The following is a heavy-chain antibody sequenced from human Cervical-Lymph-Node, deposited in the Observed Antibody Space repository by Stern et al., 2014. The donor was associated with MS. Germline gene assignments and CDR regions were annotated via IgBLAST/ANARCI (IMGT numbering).Heavy chain of an antibody. CDR3: ARGATQAFDP. Sequence: VQLLESGPGLVKPSATLSLTCTVSGCSISSYYWSWVRQPPGKGLEWIGYICYSGGTNYNPSLTRRITITVDTSKNQFSLKLSSVTAADTAVYYCARGATQAFDPWGQGTLVTVSS. CDR1: GCSISSYY. V-gene: IGHV4-59*01. CDR2: ICYSGGT. J-gene: IGHJ5*02.